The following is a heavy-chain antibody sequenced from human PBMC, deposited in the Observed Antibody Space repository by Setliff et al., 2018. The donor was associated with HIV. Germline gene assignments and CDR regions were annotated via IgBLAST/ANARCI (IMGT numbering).Heavy chain of an antibody. CDR1: GGSISSGGVY. V-gene: IGHV4-31*03. Sequence: SATLSLTCNVSGGSISSGGVYWNWIRQHPGKGLEWIGYIYNSGSTYYSPSLQSRLTISVDTSKNQLSLKLTSVTAADTAVYYCARLTYYYDTSGPAAAFDIWGQGTMVTVSS. J-gene: IGHJ3*02. CDR3: ARLTYYYDTSGPAAAFDI. CDR2: IYNSGST. D-gene: IGHD3-22*01.